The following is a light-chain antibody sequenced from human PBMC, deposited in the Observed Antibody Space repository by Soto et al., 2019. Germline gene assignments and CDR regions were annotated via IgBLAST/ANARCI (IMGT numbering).Light chain of an antibody. Sequence: DVVMTQSPLSLPVTLGQPASISCRSSQSLVYTDGNTYLNWFHQRPGQSPRRLIYKVSNRDSGVPDRFSGSGSGTGCTLKISRLEAEDVGIYYCMQGTHWPPASTFGQGTRWIS. V-gene: IGKV2-30*01. CDR2: KVS. J-gene: IGKJ1*01. CDR1: QSLVYTDGNTY. CDR3: MQGTHWPPAST.